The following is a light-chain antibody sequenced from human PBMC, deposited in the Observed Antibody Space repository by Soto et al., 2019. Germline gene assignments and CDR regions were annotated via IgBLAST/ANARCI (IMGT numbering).Light chain of an antibody. CDR3: QQRSNWPIT. CDR1: QSLRSTS. J-gene: IGKJ5*01. Sequence: EIVLTQSPRTLSLSPGERATLSCRASQSLRSTSLAWYQQKPGQAPRLLISGASTRAADIPDRFSGSGSGTDFTLTIGRLEPEDLAVYYCQQRSNWPITFGQGTRLEIK. V-gene: IGKV3D-20*02. CDR2: GAS.